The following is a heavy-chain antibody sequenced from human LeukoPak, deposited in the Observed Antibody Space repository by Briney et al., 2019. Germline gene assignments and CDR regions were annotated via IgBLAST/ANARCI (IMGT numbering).Heavy chain of an antibody. J-gene: IGHJ6*03. V-gene: IGHV1-69*05. CDR3: ASFEAADYYYYYYMDV. D-gene: IGHD2-15*01. CDR1: GGTFSSYA. Sequence: GASVKVSCKASGGTFSSYAISWVRQAPGQGLEWMGGIIPIFGTANYAQKFQGRVTITTDESTSTAYRELSSLRSEDTAVYYCASFEAADYYYYYYMDVWGKGTTVTVSS. CDR2: IIPIFGTA.